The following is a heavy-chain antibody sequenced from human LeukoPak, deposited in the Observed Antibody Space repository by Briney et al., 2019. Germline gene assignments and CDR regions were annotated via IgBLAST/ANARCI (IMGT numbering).Heavy chain of an antibody. CDR2: ISSSGSII. Sequence: GGSLRLSYAADGFSVNEYEMIWVRQAPGKGREWVSYISSSGSIIYYAHSVKGRFTISRDNAKTSLYLQMNSLRAEDTAVSYCARSTESYYWGQGTLVSVSS. CDR1: GFSVNEYE. V-gene: IGHV3-48*03. J-gene: IGHJ4*02. CDR3: ARSTESYY.